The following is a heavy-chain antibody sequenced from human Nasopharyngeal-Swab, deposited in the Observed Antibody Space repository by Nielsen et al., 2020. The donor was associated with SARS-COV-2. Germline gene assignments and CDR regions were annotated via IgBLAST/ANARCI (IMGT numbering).Heavy chain of an antibody. D-gene: IGHD3-3*01. CDR2: ISSSSTYI. CDR1: GFTFSTYN. Sequence: GESLKISCAASGFTFSTYNMNWVRQAPGTGLEWVSSISSSSTYIYYADSVKGRFTISRDSAKNSLYLQMNSLRAEDTAVYYCARDGLDYDFWSAYFMDVWGQGTTVTVSS. CDR3: ARDGLDYDFWSAYFMDV. J-gene: IGHJ6*02. V-gene: IGHV3-21*01.